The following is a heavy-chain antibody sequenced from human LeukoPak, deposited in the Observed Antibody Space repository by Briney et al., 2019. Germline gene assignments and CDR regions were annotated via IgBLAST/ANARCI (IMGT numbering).Heavy chain of an antibody. V-gene: IGHV4-39*01. Sequence: PSETLSLTCTVAGGSISSEVHYWDWIRQAPGKGLEWIGSLLYNGNTWYNPSLESRVTISVDTSENQFSLRLTSVNAADTALYFCTRRGSGNGGTYAGMDVWGPGTSVTVSS. CDR1: GGSISSEVHY. CDR3: TRRGSGNGGTYAGMDV. D-gene: IGHD1-26*01. CDR2: LLYNGNT. J-gene: IGHJ6*02.